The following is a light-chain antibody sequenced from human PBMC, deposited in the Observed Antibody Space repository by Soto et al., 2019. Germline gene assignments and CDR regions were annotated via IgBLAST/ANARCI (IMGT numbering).Light chain of an antibody. Sequence: QSALTQPASVSGSPGQSITISCTGTSGDIGSYNRVSWYQQHPGKAPKLIIYEVTDRPSGVSNRFSGSKSGNTASLAITGLQAEDEADYYCQSYDSSLSGWVFGGGTKVTVL. J-gene: IGLJ3*02. CDR1: SGDIGSYNR. CDR3: QSYDSSLSGWV. V-gene: IGLV2-14*01. CDR2: EVT.